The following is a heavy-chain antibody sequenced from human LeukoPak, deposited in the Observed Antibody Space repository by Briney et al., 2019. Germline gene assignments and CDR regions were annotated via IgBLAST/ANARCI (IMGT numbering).Heavy chain of an antibody. CDR1: GFTFSSYW. J-gene: IGHJ4*02. CDR3: ARALRGSYYSAFDY. CDR2: IKQDGSEK. Sequence: GGSLRLSCAASGFTFSSYWMSWVRQAPGKGLEWVANIKQDGSEKYYVDSVKGRFTISRDNAKNSLYLQMDSLRAEDTAVYYCARALRGSYYSAFDYWGQGTLVTVSS. V-gene: IGHV3-7*01. D-gene: IGHD1-26*01.